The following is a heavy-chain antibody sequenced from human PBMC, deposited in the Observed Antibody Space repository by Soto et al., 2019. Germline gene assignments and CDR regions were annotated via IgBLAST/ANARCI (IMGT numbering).Heavy chain of an antibody. D-gene: IGHD4-17*01. CDR2: ISAYNGNT. V-gene: IGHV1-18*01. J-gene: IGHJ5*02. CDR1: GYTFTSYG. CDR3: ARETPYYGDYP. Sequence: GASVKVSCKASGYTFTSYGISWVRQAPGQGLEWMGWISAYNGNTNYAQKLQGRVTMTTDTSTSTAHMELRSLRSDDTAVYYCARETPYYGDYPWGQGTLVTVSS.